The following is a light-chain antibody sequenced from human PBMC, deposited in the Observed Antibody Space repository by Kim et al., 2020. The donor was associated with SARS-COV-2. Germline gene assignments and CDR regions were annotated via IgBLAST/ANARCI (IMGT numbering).Light chain of an antibody. CDR2: AAS. V-gene: IGKV1-27*01. CDR3: QKYNSAPIP. CDR1: QCISNN. Sequence: EDRVTITYRAIQCISNNLAWYQQKPGKVPKLLIYAASTLQSGVPSRFSGSGSGTDFTLTISSLQPEDVATYYCQKYNSAPIPFGQGTRLEIK. J-gene: IGKJ5*01.